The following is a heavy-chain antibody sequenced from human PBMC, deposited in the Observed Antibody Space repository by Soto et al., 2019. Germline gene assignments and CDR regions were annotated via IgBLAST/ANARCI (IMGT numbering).Heavy chain of an antibody. CDR3: AKDLSLYYDFWSGYYWGSDY. CDR2: ISGSGGST. CDR1: GFTFSSYA. V-gene: IGHV3-23*01. J-gene: IGHJ4*02. Sequence: GGSLRLSCAASGFTFSSYAMSWVRQAPGKGLEWVSAISGSGGSTYYADSVKGRFTISRDNSKNTLYLQMNSLRAEDTAVYYCAKDLSLYYDFWSGYYWGSDYWGQGTLVTVSS. D-gene: IGHD3-3*01.